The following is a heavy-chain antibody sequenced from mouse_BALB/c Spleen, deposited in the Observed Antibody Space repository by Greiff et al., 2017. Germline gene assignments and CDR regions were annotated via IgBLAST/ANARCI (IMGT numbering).Heavy chain of an antibody. Sequence: EVKLVESGGGLVKPGGSLKLSCAASGFTFSSYAMSWVRQSPEKRLEWVAEISSGGSYTYYPDTVTGRFTISRDNAKNTLYLEMSSLRSEDTAMYYCASVLEAFAYWGQGTLVTVSA. V-gene: IGHV5-9-4*01. D-gene: IGHD2-14*01. CDR3: ASVLEAFAY. J-gene: IGHJ3*01. CDR2: ISSGGSYT. CDR1: GFTFSSYA.